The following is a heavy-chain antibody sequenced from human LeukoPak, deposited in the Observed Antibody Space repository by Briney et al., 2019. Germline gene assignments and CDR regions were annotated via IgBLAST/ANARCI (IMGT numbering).Heavy chain of an antibody. Sequence: GGSLRLSCAASGFTFSSYWMHWVRQAPGKGLVWVSRINSDGSSTSYADSVKGRFTISRDNAKNTLYLQMNSLRAEGTAVYYCARHYRLAAALDYWGQGTLVTVSS. CDR3: ARHYRLAAALDY. CDR2: INSDGSST. CDR1: GFTFSSYW. V-gene: IGHV3-74*01. D-gene: IGHD6-13*01. J-gene: IGHJ4*02.